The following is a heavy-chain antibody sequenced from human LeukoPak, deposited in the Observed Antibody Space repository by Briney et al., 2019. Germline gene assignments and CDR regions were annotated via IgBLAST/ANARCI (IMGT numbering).Heavy chain of an antibody. V-gene: IGHV3-21*01. Sequence: GGSLRLSCAASGFTFSSYVMNWVRQAPGKGLEWVSSISSSSNYIYYADSVKGRFTISRDNSKNTLYLQMNSLRAEDTAVYYCARGAAGSYWGQGTLVTVSS. CDR1: GFTFSSYV. D-gene: IGHD6-13*01. CDR3: ARGAAGSY. J-gene: IGHJ4*02. CDR2: ISSSSNYI.